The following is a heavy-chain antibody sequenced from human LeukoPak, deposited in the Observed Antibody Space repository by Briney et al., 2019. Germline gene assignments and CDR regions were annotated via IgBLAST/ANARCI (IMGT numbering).Heavy chain of an antibody. D-gene: IGHD2-15*01. CDR3: AREGDIYCSGGSCSEDY. CDR2: ISAYNGNT. CDR1: GYTFTSYG. Sequence: GASVKVSCKAFGYTFTSYGISWVRQAPGQGLEWMGWISAYNGNTNYAQKLQGRVTMTTDTSTSTAYMELRSLRSDDTAVYYCAREGDIYCSGGSCSEDYWGQGTLVTVSS. J-gene: IGHJ4*02. V-gene: IGHV1-18*01.